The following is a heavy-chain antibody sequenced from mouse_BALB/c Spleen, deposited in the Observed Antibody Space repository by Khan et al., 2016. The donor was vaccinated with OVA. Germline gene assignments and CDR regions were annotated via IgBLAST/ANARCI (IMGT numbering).Heavy chain of an antibody. CDR3: ARVNYGTRDYFDY. CDR1: GYTFSGYW. Sequence: QVQLKQSGAELMKPGASVKISCKATGYTFSGYWLEWVKQRPGHGLEWIGEILPGSGSRNYNEKFKGKATVTADISSKTTYMQLRSLTSEDSAVYYCARVNYGTRDYFDYWGQGTTLTVSS. J-gene: IGHJ2*01. CDR2: ILPGSGSR. D-gene: IGHD1-1*01. V-gene: IGHV1-9*01.